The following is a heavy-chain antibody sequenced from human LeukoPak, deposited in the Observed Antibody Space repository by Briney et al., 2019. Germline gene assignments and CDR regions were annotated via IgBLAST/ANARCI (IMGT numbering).Heavy chain of an antibody. J-gene: IGHJ4*02. D-gene: IGHD2-15*01. CDR1: GGSISSGGYY. CDR3: ARAPLYCSGGSCKMGARFDY. CDR2: IYYSGST. V-gene: IGHV4-31*03. Sequence: SETLSLTCTVSGGSISSGGYYWSWIRQHPGKGLEWTGYIYYSGSTYYNPSLKSRVTISVDTSKNQFSLKLSSVTAADTAVYYCARAPLYCSGGSCKMGARFDYWGQGTLVTVSS.